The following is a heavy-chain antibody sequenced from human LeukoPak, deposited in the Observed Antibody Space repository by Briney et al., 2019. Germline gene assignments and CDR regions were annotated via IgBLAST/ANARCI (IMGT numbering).Heavy chain of an antibody. V-gene: IGHV5-51*01. CDR2: IYPGDSDT. J-gene: IGHJ4*02. D-gene: IGHD3-22*01. CDR3: ARRESSSGFVFDY. Sequence: GESLKISCNISGYSFTTYWIGWVRQMPGKGLEWMGIIYPGDSDTRYSPSFQGQVTISADKSISIAYLQWSSLKASDTAMYYCARRESSSGFVFDYWGQGTLVTVSS. CDR1: GYSFTTYW.